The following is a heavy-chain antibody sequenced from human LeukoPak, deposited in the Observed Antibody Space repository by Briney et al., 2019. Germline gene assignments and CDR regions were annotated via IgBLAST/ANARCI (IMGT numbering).Heavy chain of an antibody. D-gene: IGHD5-18*01. V-gene: IGHV4-4*07. CDR1: GGSISSYY. CDR3: AREGGYSYGYDY. J-gene: IGHJ4*02. Sequence: SETLSLTCTVSGGSISSYYWSWIRQPAGKGLEWIGHIYTSGTTKHNPSLKSRVTMSVDTSHNQFSLRLKLSSVTAADTAMYYCAREGGYSYGYDYWGQGTLVTVSS. CDR2: IYTSGTT.